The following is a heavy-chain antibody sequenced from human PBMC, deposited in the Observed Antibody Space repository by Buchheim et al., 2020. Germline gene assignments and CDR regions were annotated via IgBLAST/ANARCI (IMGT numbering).Heavy chain of an antibody. CDR3: ARHPLWSGYPETDY. CDR2: IYYSGST. V-gene: IGHV4-39*01. D-gene: IGHD3-3*01. CDR1: GGSISSSSYY. J-gene: IGHJ4*02. Sequence: QLQLQESGPGLVKPSGTLSLTCTVSGGSISSSSYYWGWIRQPPGKGLEWIGSIYYSGSTYYNPSLKSRVTISVDTSKNQFSLKLSSVTAADTAVYYCARHPLWSGYPETDYWGQGTL.